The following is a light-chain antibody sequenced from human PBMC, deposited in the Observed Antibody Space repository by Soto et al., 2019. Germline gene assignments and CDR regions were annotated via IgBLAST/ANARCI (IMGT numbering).Light chain of an antibody. Sequence: QSALTQPPSASGSPGQSVTISCTGTGSDVGGYNFVSWYQHHPGKAPKLMIYEVTRRPSGVPDRFSDSKSGNTASLTVSGLLAEDEADYYCASYAGGNQVFGTGTKVTVL. J-gene: IGLJ1*01. CDR2: EVT. V-gene: IGLV2-8*01. CDR3: ASYAGGNQV. CDR1: GSDVGGYNF.